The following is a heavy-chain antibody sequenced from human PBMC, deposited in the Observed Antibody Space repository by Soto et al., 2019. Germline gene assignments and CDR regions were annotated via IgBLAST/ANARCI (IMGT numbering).Heavy chain of an antibody. V-gene: IGHV4-38-2*02. CDR2: LYHSAST. CDR1: GDSISGYC. J-gene: IGHJ4*02. Sequence: SETLSVTCTLSGDSISGYCWGWIRQPQGKGLGWFMSLYHSASTYYYPSLKSRVTISVDTSQHQFSLRLSSVTAADTAVYYCPRHGMDYYDSSGYYYSPYYFDYWGQATPVTVSS. CDR3: PRHGMDYYDSSGYYYSPYYFDY. D-gene: IGHD3-22*01.